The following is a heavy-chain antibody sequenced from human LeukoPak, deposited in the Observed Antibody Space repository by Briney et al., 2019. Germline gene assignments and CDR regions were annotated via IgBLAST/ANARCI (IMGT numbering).Heavy chain of an antibody. CDR1: GYTFTSFG. D-gene: IGHD3-10*01. Sequence: GASVKVSCKPSGYTFTSFGISWVRQAPGQRLEWMGWISAYNGNTNYAQKLQGRVTMTTDTSTSTAYMELRSLRSDDTAVYYCARPALVRGLTFDYWGQGTLVTVSS. J-gene: IGHJ4*02. CDR3: ARPALVRGLTFDY. CDR2: ISAYNGNT. V-gene: IGHV1-18*01.